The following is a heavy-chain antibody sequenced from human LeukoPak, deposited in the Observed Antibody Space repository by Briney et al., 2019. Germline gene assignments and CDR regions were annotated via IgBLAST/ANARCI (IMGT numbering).Heavy chain of an antibody. J-gene: IGHJ4*02. V-gene: IGHV5-51*01. CDR2: IYPGDSDA. CDR1: GYSFTSYW. Sequence: GESLKISCKGSGYSFTSYWIGWVRQMPGKGLEWMGIIYPGDSDARYSPSFQGQVTISADKSISTAYLQWSSLKASDTAMYYCARRINYDSSGWIDYFDYWGQGTLVTVSS. D-gene: IGHD3-22*01. CDR3: ARRINYDSSGWIDYFDY.